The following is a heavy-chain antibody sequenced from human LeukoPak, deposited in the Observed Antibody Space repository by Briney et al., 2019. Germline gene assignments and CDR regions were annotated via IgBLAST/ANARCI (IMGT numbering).Heavy chain of an antibody. D-gene: IGHD2-15*01. V-gene: IGHV4-39*01. Sequence: SETLSLTCTVSGGSISSSSYYWGWLRQPPGKGLEWIGCMYYRESTYYNPSLKSRVTISVDTSKNQFSLKLSSVPAADTAVYYCARSISVFGGSDYWGQGTLVTVSS. J-gene: IGHJ4*02. CDR2: MYYREST. CDR1: GGSISSSSYY. CDR3: ARSISVFGGSDY.